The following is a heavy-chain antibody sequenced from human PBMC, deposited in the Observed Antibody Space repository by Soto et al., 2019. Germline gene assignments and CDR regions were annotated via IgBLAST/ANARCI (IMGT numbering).Heavy chain of an antibody. J-gene: IGHJ6*02. D-gene: IGHD1-1*01. CDR1: GFSFSTYS. Sequence: EVQLVESGGGVVMPGGSLRLSCIASGFSFSTYSMNWVRQAPGKGLEWVSSIRRSGDYTYYADSLKGRFTISRDNAKNSLSLQMISLRAEDTAVYYCARSTSLGGMDVWGQGTTVTVSS. CDR3: ARSTSLGGMDV. V-gene: IGHV3-21*01. CDR2: IRRSGDYT.